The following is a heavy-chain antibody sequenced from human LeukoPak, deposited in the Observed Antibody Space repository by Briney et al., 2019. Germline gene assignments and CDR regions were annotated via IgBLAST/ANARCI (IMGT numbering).Heavy chain of an antibody. J-gene: IGHJ2*01. Sequence: GRSLRLSCAASGFTFSDNYMSWIRQAPGKGLEWVSFISSSGSTIYHADSVKGRFTISRDNAKNSLYLQMESLRAEDTAVYYCARGKSLTNWGHWYLDLRGRGTLVSVSS. CDR2: ISSSGSTI. CDR1: GFTFSDNY. CDR3: ARGKSLTNWGHWYLDL. V-gene: IGHV3-11*04. D-gene: IGHD7-27*01.